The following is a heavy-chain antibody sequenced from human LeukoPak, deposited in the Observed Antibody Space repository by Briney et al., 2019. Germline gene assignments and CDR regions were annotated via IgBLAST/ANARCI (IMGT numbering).Heavy chain of an antibody. V-gene: IGHV1-46*01. CDR2: INPSGGST. CDR3: AAGVGATDFDY. Sequence: GASVKVSCKASGYTFTNYYIHWVRQAPGQGLDWMGIINPSGGSTNYAQKFQERVTITRDMSTSTAYMELSSLRSEDTAVYYCAAGVGATDFDYWGQGTLVTVSS. CDR1: GYTFTNYY. J-gene: IGHJ4*02. D-gene: IGHD1-26*01.